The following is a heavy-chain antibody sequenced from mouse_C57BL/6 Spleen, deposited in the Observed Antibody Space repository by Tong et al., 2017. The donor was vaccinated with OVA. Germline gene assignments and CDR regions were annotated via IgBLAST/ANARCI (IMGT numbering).Heavy chain of an antibody. Sequence: VQLQESGAELVKPVASVKLSCKASGYTFTEYTIHWVKQRSGQGLEWIGWFYPGSGSIKYNEKFKDKATLTADKSSSTVYMELSRLTSEDSAVYFCARHERDYYGSSRYAMDYWGQGTSDTVSS. CDR1: GYTFTEYT. J-gene: IGHJ4*01. V-gene: IGHV1-62-2*01. CDR3: ARHERDYYGSSRYAMDY. D-gene: IGHD1-1*01. CDR2: FYPGSGSI.